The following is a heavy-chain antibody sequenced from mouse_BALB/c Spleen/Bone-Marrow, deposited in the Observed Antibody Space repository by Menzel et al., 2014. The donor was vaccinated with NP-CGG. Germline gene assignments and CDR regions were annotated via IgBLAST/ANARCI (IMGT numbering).Heavy chain of an antibody. J-gene: IGHJ4*01. Sequence: VQLQQSGAELVKPGASVKLSCTASGFNVKDTYMQWVKQRPEQGLEWIGRIDPANGSTQYDPTFQGKATITTDTSSNTAYLQLSSLTSEDTAVYYCTRDGHHYGSDALDYWGQGTSVTVSS. CDR1: GFNVKDTY. CDR2: IDPANGST. D-gene: IGHD1-2*01. CDR3: TRDGHHYGSDALDY. V-gene: IGHV14-3*02.